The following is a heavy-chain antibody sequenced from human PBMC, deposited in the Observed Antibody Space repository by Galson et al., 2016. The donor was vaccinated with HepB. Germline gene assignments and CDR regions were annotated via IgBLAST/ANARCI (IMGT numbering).Heavy chain of an antibody. J-gene: IGHJ4*02. V-gene: IGHV3-23*01. CDR2: ISGSGGST. CDR1: EFTFSSYA. CDR3: ARVLGGGWNDHDY. D-gene: IGHD1-1*01. Sequence: SLRLSCAASEFTFSSYAMTWVRQAPGKGLEWVSTISGSGGSTYYADSAKGRFTISRDNSQNTLHLQMNSLRAEDTAVYYCARVLGGGWNDHDYWGQGTLVTVSS.